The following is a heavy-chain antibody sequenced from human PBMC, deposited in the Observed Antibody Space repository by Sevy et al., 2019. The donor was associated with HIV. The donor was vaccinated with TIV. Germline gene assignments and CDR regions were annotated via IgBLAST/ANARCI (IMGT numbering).Heavy chain of an antibody. D-gene: IGHD3-22*01. CDR1: GGSFSGYY. J-gene: IGHJ6*02. V-gene: IGHV4-34*01. CDR2: INHSGST. Sequence: SETLSLTCAVYGGSFSGYYWSWIRQPPGKGLEWIGEINHSGSTNYNPSLKSRVTISVDTSKNQFSLKLSFVTAADTAVYYCARGRRRDSSGYYYYYYYGMDVWGQGTTVTVSS. CDR3: ARGRRRDSSGYYYYYYYGMDV.